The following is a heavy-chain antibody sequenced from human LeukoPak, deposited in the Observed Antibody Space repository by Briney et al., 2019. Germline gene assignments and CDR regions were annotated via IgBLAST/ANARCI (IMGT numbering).Heavy chain of an antibody. J-gene: IGHJ6*02. Sequence: PSETLSLTCTVSGGSISSSSYYWGWIRQPPGKGLEWIGSIYYSGSTYYNPSLKSRVTISVDTSKNQFSLKLSSVTAADTAVYYCARPTFWSGYLGGYYYGMDVWGQGTTVTDSS. V-gene: IGHV4-39*01. CDR3: ARPTFWSGYLGGYYYGMDV. CDR1: GGSISSSSYY. D-gene: IGHD3-3*01. CDR2: IYYSGST.